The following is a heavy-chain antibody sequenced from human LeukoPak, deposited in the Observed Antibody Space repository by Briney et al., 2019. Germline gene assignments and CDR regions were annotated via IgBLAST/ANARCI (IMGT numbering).Heavy chain of an antibody. J-gene: IGHJ4*02. CDR1: GFTFSSYI. D-gene: IGHD5-18*01. Sequence: GGSLRLSCAASGFTFSSYIMDWVRQAPGKGLEWVSCISTSSSAIYYADSVKGRFTISRDNAQNSLYLQMDSLRAEDTAVYYCARAVDTATDYFDYWGQGTLVTVS. CDR2: ISTSSSAI. V-gene: IGHV3-48*01. CDR3: ARAVDTATDYFDY.